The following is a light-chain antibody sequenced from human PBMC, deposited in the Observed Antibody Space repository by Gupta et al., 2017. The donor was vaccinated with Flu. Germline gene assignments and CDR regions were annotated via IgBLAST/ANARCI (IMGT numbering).Light chain of an antibody. CDR1: GLRSKY. CDR2: DDS. CDR3: QLSDSSGDRPV. Sequence: GQTARMTCSGDGLRSKYVHWYQQKAGLAPVLVIYDDSVRPSGIPERFSGSSSGNTATLTINGAQAEDEADYYCQLSDSSGDRPVFGGGTQLTVL. J-gene: IGLJ3*02. V-gene: IGLV3-21*02.